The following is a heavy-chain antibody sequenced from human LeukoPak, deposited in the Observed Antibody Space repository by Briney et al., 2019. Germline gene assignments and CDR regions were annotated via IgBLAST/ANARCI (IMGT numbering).Heavy chain of an antibody. D-gene: IGHD3-3*01. CDR1: GGSFSGYY. J-gene: IGHJ4*02. Sequence: SETLSLTCAVYGGSFSGYYWSWIRQPPGKGLEWIGEINHSGSTNYNPSLKSRVTISVDTSKNQFSLKLSSVTAADTAVYHCARGLRYDFWSGYWNYFDYWGQGTLVTVSS. CDR2: INHSGST. V-gene: IGHV4-34*01. CDR3: ARGLRYDFWSGYWNYFDY.